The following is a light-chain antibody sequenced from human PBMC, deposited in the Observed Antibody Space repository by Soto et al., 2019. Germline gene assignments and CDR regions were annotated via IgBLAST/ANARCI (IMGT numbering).Light chain of an antibody. J-gene: IGLJ1*01. Sequence: QSVLTQPPSVSGAPGQRGTISCTGGSSNIGSHFDVHWYQQLPGAAPRLLIYGNFKRPSGVPDRFSGAKSDTSASLAITGLQAEDEADYYCQSYDSSLSGYVFGTGTKLTVL. V-gene: IGLV1-40*01. CDR3: QSYDSSLSGYV. CDR1: SSNIGSHFD. CDR2: GNF.